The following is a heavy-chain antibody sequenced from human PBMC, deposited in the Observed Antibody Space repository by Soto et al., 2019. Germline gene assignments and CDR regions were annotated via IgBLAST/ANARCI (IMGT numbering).Heavy chain of an antibody. D-gene: IGHD3-3*01. CDR3: ARDGRRTIFGVVIIDWYFDL. CDR1: GFTFSSYA. J-gene: IGHJ2*01. V-gene: IGHV3-30-3*01. Sequence: GGSLRLSCAASGFTFSSYAMHWVRQAPGKGLEWVAVISYDGSNKYYADSVKGRFTISRDNSKNTLYLQMNSLRAEDTAVYYCARDGRRTIFGVVIIDWYFDLWGRGTLVTVSS. CDR2: ISYDGSNK.